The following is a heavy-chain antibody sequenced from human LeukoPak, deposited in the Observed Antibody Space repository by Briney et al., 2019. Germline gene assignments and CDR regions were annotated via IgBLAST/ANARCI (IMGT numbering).Heavy chain of an antibody. CDR3: AKDIEALMTTAVGDY. D-gene: IGHD4-17*01. V-gene: IGHV3-9*01. CDR1: GFTFINYA. Sequence: GGSLRLSCAGSGFTFINYAMSWVRQAPGKGLEWVSGISWNSGSIGYVDSVKGRFTISRDNAKNSLYLQMNSLRAEDTALYYCAKDIEALMTTAVGDYWGQGTLVTVSS. CDR2: ISWNSGSI. J-gene: IGHJ4*02.